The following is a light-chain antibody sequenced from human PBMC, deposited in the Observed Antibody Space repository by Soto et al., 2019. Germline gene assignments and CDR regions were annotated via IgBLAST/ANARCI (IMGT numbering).Light chain of an antibody. CDR2: GAS. Sequence: EIVMTQSPATLSVSPGERATLSCRASQSVSSNLAWYQQKPGQAPRLLIYGASTRATAIPARFTGSGSGTEFTLTSSSLQSEDFEVYYCQQYNNGWTFGQGTKVEIK. J-gene: IGKJ1*01. CDR1: QSVSSN. V-gene: IGKV3-15*01. CDR3: QQYNNGWT.